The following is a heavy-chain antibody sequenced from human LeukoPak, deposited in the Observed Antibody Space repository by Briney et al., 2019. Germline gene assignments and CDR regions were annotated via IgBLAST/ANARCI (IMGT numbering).Heavy chain of an antibody. CDR3: ATQATYYDILTGYLVG. CDR1: GGTFSSYA. Sequence: SVKVSCKASGGTFSSYAISWVRQAPGQGLEWMGGIIPIFGTANYAQKFQGRVTITADESTSTAYMELSSLRSEDTAVYYCATQATYYDILTGYLVGWGQGTLVTVSS. J-gene: IGHJ4*02. CDR2: IIPIFGTA. D-gene: IGHD3-9*01. V-gene: IGHV1-69*13.